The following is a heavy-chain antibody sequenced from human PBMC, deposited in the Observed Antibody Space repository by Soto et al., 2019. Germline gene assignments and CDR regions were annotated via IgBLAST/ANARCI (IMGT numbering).Heavy chain of an antibody. CDR2: ISYDGSNK. D-gene: IGHD3-22*01. CDR3: AKDMYYYDSSGYYEIDY. V-gene: IGHV3-30*18. Sequence: GGSLRLSCAASGFTCSSYGMHWVRQAPGKGLEWVAVISYDGSNKYYADSVKGRFTISRDNSKNTLYLQMNSLRAEDTAVYYCAKDMYYYDSSGYYEIDYWGQGTLVTVSS. CDR1: GFTCSSYG. J-gene: IGHJ4*02.